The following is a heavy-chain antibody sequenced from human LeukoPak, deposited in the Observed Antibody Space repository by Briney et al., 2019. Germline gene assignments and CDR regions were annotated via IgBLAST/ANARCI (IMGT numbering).Heavy chain of an antibody. CDR2: IYSGGNT. CDR1: GFTVSNNY. J-gene: IGHJ4*02. D-gene: IGHD3-10*01. Sequence: GGSLRLSCAASGFTVSNNYMSWVRQRPGKGLEWVSVIYSGGNTYYADSVKGRFTISRDNSKNTLYLQMNSLRAEDTAVYYCAKELYSGSYSPIGFDYWGQGTLVTVSS. V-gene: IGHV3-66*02. CDR3: AKELYSGSYSPIGFDY.